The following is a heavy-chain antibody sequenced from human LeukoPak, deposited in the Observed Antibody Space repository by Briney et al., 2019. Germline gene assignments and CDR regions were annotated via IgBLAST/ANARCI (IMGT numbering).Heavy chain of an antibody. J-gene: IGHJ6*04. V-gene: IGHV3-7*03. CDR3: ARDGADYYGSGRGYGMDV. CDR2: IKQDGSEK. Sequence: GGSLRLSCAASGFTFSSYAMHWVRQAPGKGLEWVGNIKQDGSEKNYVDSVKGRFTISRDNAKNSLYLQMNSLRVEDTAVYYCARDGADYYGSGRGYGMDVWGKGTTVTVSS. CDR1: GFTFSSYA. D-gene: IGHD3-10*01.